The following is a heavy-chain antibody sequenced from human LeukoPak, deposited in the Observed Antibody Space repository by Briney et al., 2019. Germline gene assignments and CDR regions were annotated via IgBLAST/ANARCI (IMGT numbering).Heavy chain of an antibody. J-gene: IGHJ5*02. CDR3: ARHGPIVWFDVVVLTNWFDP. Sequence: SETLSLTCTVSGGSISSSSYYWGWIRQPPGKGLEWIGSINYSGSTYYNPSLKSRVTISVDTSKNQFSLKLSSVTAADTAVYYCARHGPIVWFDVVVLTNWFDPWGQGTLVTVSS. D-gene: IGHD2-2*01. CDR2: INYSGST. V-gene: IGHV4-39*01. CDR1: GGSISSSSYY.